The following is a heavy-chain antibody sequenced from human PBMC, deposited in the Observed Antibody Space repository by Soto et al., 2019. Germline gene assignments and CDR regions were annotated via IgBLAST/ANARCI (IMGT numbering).Heavy chain of an antibody. Sequence: PSETLSLTCTVSGGSISSYYWSRIRQPPGKGLEWIGYIYYSGSTNYNPSLKSRVTISVDTSKNQFSLKLSSVTAADTAVYYCARDNSRRVDTARRDPYYYGMDVWGQGTTVTVSS. CDR2: IYYSGST. V-gene: IGHV4-59*01. CDR1: GGSISSYY. CDR3: ARDNSRRVDTARRDPYYYGMDV. D-gene: IGHD5-18*01. J-gene: IGHJ6*02.